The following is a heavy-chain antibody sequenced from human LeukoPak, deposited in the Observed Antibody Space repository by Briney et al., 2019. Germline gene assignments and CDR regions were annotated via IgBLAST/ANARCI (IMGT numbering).Heavy chain of an antibody. J-gene: IGHJ4*02. CDR1: GXTFSSYW. D-gene: IGHD2-15*01. CDR2: ITSEGSST. V-gene: IGHV3-74*01. Sequence: GGSLRLSCAASGXTFSSYWMHWVRQVPGKGLVWVSRITSEGSSTSYADSVKGRFTISGDNAKNTLYLQMNSLRAEDTAVYYCARGSSVVALDWGQGTLVTVSS. CDR3: ARGSSVVALD.